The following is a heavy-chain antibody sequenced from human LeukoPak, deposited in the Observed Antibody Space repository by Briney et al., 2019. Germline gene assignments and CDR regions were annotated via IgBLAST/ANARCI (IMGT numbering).Heavy chain of an antibody. CDR1: GFTFSNAW. CDR3: TTIRYCSSTSCYDY. Sequence: GGSLRLSCAASGFTFSNAWMSWVRQAPGKGLEWVGRIKSKTDGGTTDYAAPVKGRFTISRDDSKNTMYLQMNSLKTEDTVVYYCTTIRYCSSTSCYDYWGQGTLVTVSS. V-gene: IGHV3-15*01. D-gene: IGHD2-2*01. CDR2: IKSKTDGGTT. J-gene: IGHJ4*02.